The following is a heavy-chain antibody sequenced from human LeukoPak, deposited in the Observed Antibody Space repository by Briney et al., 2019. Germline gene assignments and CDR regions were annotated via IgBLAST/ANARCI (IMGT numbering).Heavy chain of an antibody. D-gene: IGHD4-23*01. CDR3: ARDRGFPTVVLFHFDY. J-gene: IGHJ4*02. CDR1: GYTFTGYY. V-gene: IGHV1-2*02. Sequence: ASVKVSCKASGYTFTGYYIHWVRQAPGQGLEWMGWINPNSGGTNSAQKFQGRVTMTRDTSISTAYMELSRLRSDDTAVYYCARDRGFPTVVLFHFDYWGQGTLVTVSS. CDR2: INPNSGGT.